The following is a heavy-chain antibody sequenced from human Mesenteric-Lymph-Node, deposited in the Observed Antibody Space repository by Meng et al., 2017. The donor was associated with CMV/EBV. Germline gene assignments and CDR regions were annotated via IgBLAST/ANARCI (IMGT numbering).Heavy chain of an antibody. CDR1: GFSFGDYS. V-gene: IGHV3-21*06. CDR3: TRDPNVSDRGWLDP. D-gene: IGHD2/OR15-2a*01. CDR2: ISSSGGDI. J-gene: IGHJ5*02. Sequence: SGFSFGDYSMNWVRQAPGKGPEWVSSISSSGGDIFYADSVKGRFTISRSNAQSSLSLEMNSLRVEDTAVYYCTRDPNVSDRGWLDPWGQGTLVTVSS.